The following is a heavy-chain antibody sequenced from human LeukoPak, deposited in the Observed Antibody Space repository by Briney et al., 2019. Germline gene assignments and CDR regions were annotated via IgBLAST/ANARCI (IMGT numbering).Heavy chain of an antibody. J-gene: IGHJ4*02. CDR3: AHLRNYGSGRDFDY. CDR1: GFSLSTSGVG. CDR2: IYWNDDK. D-gene: IGHD3-10*01. V-gene: IGHV2-5*01. Sequence: SGPMLVNPTQTLTLTCTFSGFSLSTSGVGVGWIRQPPGKALEWLALIYWNDDKRYSPSLKSRLTITKDTSKNQVVLTMTNMDPVDTATYYCAHLRNYGSGRDFDYWGQGTLVTVSS.